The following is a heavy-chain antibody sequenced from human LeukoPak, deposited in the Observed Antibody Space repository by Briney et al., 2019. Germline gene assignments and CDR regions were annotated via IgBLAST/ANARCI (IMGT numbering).Heavy chain of an antibody. D-gene: IGHD5-18*01. J-gene: IGHJ4*02. CDR3: AKDRIDRQLWSQNYLDR. CDR1: GFTFSSYA. V-gene: IGHV3-23*01. Sequence: GVSLRLSCAASGFTFSSYAVSCVRQAPGKGLEWVSAISVRGGRTYYADTVKGRFPISRDNSKNALYLQMNSLRAEDTAVYYCAKDRIDRQLWSQNYLDRWGQGTLVSVSS. CDR2: ISVRGGRT.